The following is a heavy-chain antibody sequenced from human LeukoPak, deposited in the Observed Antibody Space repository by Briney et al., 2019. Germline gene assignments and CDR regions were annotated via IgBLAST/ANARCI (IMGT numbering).Heavy chain of an antibody. CDR3: IRSNGWPDY. V-gene: IGHV3-74*01. J-gene: IGHJ4*02. D-gene: IGHD6-19*01. CDR1: GFTVSSNY. CDR2: INHDGSDT. Sequence: GGSLRLSCAAFGFTVSSNYMSWVRQAPGKGLVWVSRINHDGSDTIYADSVKGRFTISRDNAKNTPYLQMNSLRAEDTAVYYCIRSNGWPDYWGQGTLVTVSS.